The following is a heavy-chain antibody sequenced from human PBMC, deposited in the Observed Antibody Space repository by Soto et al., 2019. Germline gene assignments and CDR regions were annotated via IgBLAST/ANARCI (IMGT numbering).Heavy chain of an antibody. CDR3: ARKSLSNFNWFDP. Sequence: QLQLVQSGTELKKPGASVKVSCKASGYTFTNYGISWVRQAPGQGLEWMGWINADYGNTNYEQKFQGRVTMTTDTSTTTAYMELRSLRSADTAVYYCARKSLSNFNWFDPWGHGTLVTVSS. D-gene: IGHD4-4*01. CDR1: GYTFTNYG. J-gene: IGHJ5*02. V-gene: IGHV1-18*04. CDR2: INADYGNT.